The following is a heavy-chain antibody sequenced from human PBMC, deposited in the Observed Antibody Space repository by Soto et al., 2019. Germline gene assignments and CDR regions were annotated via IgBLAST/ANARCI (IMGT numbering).Heavy chain of an antibody. Sequence: ASVNGSWKSSGYTFTGYYIHWGRQAPGQGLECMGWINPNSGGTNSAQKFQGRVTMTRDTSISTAYMELSRLRSDDTAVYYCARRKGDYYDSSGYQYYFDYWGQGTLVTVSS. J-gene: IGHJ4*02. D-gene: IGHD3-22*01. CDR2: INPNSGGT. CDR1: GYTFTGYY. CDR3: ARRKGDYYDSSGYQYYFDY. V-gene: IGHV1-2*02.